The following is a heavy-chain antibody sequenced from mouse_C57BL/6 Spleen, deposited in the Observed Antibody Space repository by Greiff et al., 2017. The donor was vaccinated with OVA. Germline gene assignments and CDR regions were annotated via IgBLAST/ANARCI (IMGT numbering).Heavy chain of an antibody. V-gene: IGHV14-4*01. D-gene: IGHD2-12*01. J-gene: IGHJ4*01. CDR2: IDPENGDT. CDR1: GFNIKDDY. CDR3: TTVFLRGPSMDY. Sequence: VHVKQSGAELVRPGASVKLSCTASGFNIKDDYMHWVKQRPEQGLEWIGWIDPENGDTEYASKFQGKATITADTSSNTAYLQLSSLTSEDTAVYYCTTVFLRGPSMDYWGQGTSVTVSS.